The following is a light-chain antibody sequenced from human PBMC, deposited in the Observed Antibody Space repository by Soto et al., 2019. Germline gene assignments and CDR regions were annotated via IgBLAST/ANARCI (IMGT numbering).Light chain of an antibody. V-gene: IGKV3-15*01. CDR2: GES. Sequence: EVVMTQSPVTLSVSPGEGATLSCRASQSVISYLAWYQQKPGQAPRLLIYGESTRATDVPARFSGSGSGTEFTLTISSLQPEDFGVYYCQQYNNWPWLTFGGGTKVEI. CDR3: QQYNNWPWLT. J-gene: IGKJ4*01. CDR1: QSVISY.